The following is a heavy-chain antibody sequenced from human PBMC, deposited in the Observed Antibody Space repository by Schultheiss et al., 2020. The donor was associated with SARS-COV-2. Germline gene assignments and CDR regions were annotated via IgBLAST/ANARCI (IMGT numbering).Heavy chain of an antibody. CDR2: ISAYNGNT. CDR1: GYTFTSYG. J-gene: IGHJ4*02. V-gene: IGHV1-18*01. Sequence: ASVKVSCKASGYTFTSYGISWVRQAPGQGLEWMGWISAYNGNTNYAQKLQGRVTMTRDMSTSTAYMELSSLRSEDTAVYYCARFRRYSSSSYYFDYWGQGTLVTVSS. CDR3: ARFRRYSSSSYYFDY. D-gene: IGHD6-6*01.